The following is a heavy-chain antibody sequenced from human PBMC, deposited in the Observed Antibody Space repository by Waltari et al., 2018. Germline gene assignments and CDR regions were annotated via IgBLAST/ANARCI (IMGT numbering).Heavy chain of an antibody. CDR1: GYTFTGYY. V-gene: IGHV1-2*02. J-gene: IGHJ4*02. CDR3: ARTGNDFWSGYYFDF. CDR2: INPNSGGT. Sequence: QVQLVQSGAEVKKPGASVEVSCKASGYTFTGYYMHWVRQAPGQGLEWMGWINPNSGGTNYEQKFQGRVTMTRDTSISTAYMELIRLRSDDTAVYYCARTGNDFWSGYYFDFWGQGTLVTVSS. D-gene: IGHD3-3*01.